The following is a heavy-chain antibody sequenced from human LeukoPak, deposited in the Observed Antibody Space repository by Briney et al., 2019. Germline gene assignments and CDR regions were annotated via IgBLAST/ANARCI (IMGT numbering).Heavy chain of an antibody. CDR3: AKDDILTGSAYYYYYMDV. J-gene: IGHJ6*03. D-gene: IGHD3-9*01. CDR1: GSTFDDYA. CDR2: ISGDGGST. V-gene: IGHV3-43*02. Sequence: QPGGSLRLSCAASGSTFDDYAMHWVRQAPGKGLEWVSLISGDGGSTYYADSVKGRFTISRDNSKNSLYLQMNSLRTEDTALYYCAKDDILTGSAYYYYYMDVWGKGTTVTVSS.